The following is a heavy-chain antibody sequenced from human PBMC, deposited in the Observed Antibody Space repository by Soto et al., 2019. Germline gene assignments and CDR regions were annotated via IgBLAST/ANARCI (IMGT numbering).Heavy chain of an antibody. D-gene: IGHD2-2*02. CDR2: ISSDGPT. J-gene: IGHJ4*02. Sequence: QVQLQESGPGLVKPSQTLSVTCTVSGASVTSGGYYWAWIRQHSGKGLEWIGHISSDGPTYYSPSLKSRLTISLAMSKNQFSLRLTSVTVADTAVYYCASGSKYPSDYWGQGTLVAVSS. V-gene: IGHV4-31*03. CDR1: GASVTSGGYY. CDR3: ASGSKYPSDY.